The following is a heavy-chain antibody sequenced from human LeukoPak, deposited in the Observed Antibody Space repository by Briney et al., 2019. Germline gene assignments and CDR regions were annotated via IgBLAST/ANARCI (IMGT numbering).Heavy chain of an antibody. CDR1: GYTFSGYY. J-gene: IGHJ1*01. V-gene: IGHV1-2*02. Sequence: ASVKVSCKASGYTFSGYYLHWVRQAPGQGLEWMGWINPNSGGTNSAQKFQGRVTMTRDTSIITAYMELSRLRSDDTAVYFCARGYYDSSDYEYFQHWGQGTLVTVSS. CDR3: ARGYYDSSDYEYFQH. CDR2: INPNSGGT. D-gene: IGHD3-22*01.